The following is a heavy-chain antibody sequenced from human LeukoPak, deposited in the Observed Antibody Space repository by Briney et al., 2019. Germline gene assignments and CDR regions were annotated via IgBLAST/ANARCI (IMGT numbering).Heavy chain of an antibody. V-gene: IGHV4-59*08. Sequence: SETLSPTCTVSGGSISSYYWSWIRQPPGKGLEWIGYIYYSGSTNYNPSLKSRVTISVDTSKNQFSLKLSSVTAADTAVYYCARGMVTTVTPDDAFDIWGQGTMVTVSS. J-gene: IGHJ3*02. D-gene: IGHD4-17*01. CDR1: GGSISSYY. CDR2: IYYSGST. CDR3: ARGMVTTVTPDDAFDI.